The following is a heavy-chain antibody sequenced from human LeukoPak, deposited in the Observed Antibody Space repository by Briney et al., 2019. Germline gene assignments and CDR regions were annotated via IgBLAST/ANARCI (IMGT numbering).Heavy chain of an antibody. CDR2: IYPGDSDT. D-gene: IGHD4-17*01. CDR3: ARLTNYGDYELGAFDI. CDR1: GYSFTSYW. V-gene: IGHV5-51*01. Sequence: GESLKISCKGSGYSFTSYWIGWVRQMPGKGLEWMGIIYPGDSDTRYSPSFQGQVTISADKSISTAYLQWSSLKASDTAMYYCARLTNYGDYELGAFDIWGQGTMVTVSS. J-gene: IGHJ3*02.